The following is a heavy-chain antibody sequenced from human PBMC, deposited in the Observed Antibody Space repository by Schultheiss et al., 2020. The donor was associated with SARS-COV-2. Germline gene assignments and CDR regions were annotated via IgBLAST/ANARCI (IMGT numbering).Heavy chain of an antibody. CDR3: AREMGKADYYESSGYSDFDY. D-gene: IGHD3-22*01. V-gene: IGHV3-48*01. CDR2: ISSSSSTI. CDR1: GFTFSSYS. Sequence: GGSLRLSCAASGFTFSSYSMNWVRQAPGKGLEWVSYISSSSSTIYYADSVKGRFTISRDNAKNSLYLQMNSLRAEDTAVYYCAREMGKADYYESSGYSDFDYWGQGTLVTVSS. J-gene: IGHJ4*02.